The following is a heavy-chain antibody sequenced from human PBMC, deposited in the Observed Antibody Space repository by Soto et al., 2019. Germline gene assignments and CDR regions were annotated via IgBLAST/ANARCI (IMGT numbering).Heavy chain of an antibody. CDR2: IWYDGSNK. D-gene: IGHD4-17*01. J-gene: IGHJ6*03. CDR3: ARGMFTVTTLAYYMDV. Sequence: PGGSLRLSCAASGFTFSSYGMHWVRQAPGKGLEWAAVIWYDGSNKYYADSVKGRFTISRDNSKNTLYLQMNSLRSEDTAVFYCARGMFTVTTLAYYMDVWGKGTTVTVSS. V-gene: IGHV3-33*01. CDR1: GFTFSSYG.